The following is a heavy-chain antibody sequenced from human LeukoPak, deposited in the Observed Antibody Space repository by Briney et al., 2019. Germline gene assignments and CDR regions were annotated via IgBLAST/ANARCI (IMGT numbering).Heavy chain of an antibody. CDR1: GYTFTGYY. J-gene: IGHJ3*02. CDR3: ARVRGHYYDSSGYFAFDI. Sequence: GASVKVSCKASGYTFTGYYMHWVRQAPGQGLEWMGWINPNSGGTNYAQKFQGRVTMTRDTSISTAYMELSRLRSDDTAVYYCARVRGHYYDSSGYFAFDIWGQGTMVTVSS. CDR2: INPNSGGT. V-gene: IGHV1-2*02. D-gene: IGHD3-22*01.